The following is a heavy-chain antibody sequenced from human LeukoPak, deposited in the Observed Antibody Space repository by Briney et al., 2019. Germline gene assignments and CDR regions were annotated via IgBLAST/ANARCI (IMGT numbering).Heavy chain of an antibody. Sequence: GESLKISCKGSGYSFTNYWIGWVRQMPGKGLEWMGIIYPGDSDTRYSPSFQGQVTISADKSVSTAYLQWSSLKASDTAMYYCARHGSNAWRYFDYWGQGTLVTVSS. CDR2: IYPGDSDT. D-gene: IGHD1-26*01. J-gene: IGHJ4*02. CDR1: GYSFTNYW. V-gene: IGHV5-51*01. CDR3: ARHGSNAWRYFDY.